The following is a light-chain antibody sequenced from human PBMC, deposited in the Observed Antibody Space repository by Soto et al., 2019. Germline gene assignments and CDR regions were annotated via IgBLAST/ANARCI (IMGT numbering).Light chain of an antibody. CDR1: SSDVGGYKS. CDR2: EAN. Sequence: QSALTQPPSASGSPGQSVTIYCTGTSSDVGGYKSVSWYQQHPGKAPKLMIYEANKRPSGVPDRFSGSKSGNTASLTVSGLQAEDEADYYCSSYAGSNNWVFGGGTKLTVL. CDR3: SSYAGSNNWV. V-gene: IGLV2-8*01. J-gene: IGLJ2*01.